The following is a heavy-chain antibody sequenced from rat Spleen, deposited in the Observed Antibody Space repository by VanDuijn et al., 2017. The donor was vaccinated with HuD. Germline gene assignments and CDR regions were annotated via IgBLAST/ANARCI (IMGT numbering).Heavy chain of an antibody. CDR3: ARRHYGYTDYFDY. D-gene: IGHD1-6*01. CDR2: ISPSGGNT. Sequence: EVQLVESDGGLVQPGESLKLSCAASGFTFSSYDMAWVRQAPTKGLEWVASISPSGGNTYYRDSMKGRFTVSRDNAKSTLYLQMDSLRSEDTATYYCARRHYGYTDYFDYWGQGVMVTVSS. V-gene: IGHV5S23*01. CDR1: GFTFSSYD. J-gene: IGHJ2*01.